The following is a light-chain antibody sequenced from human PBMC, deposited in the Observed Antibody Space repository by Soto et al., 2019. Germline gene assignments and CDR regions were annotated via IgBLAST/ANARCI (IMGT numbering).Light chain of an antibody. CDR3: SSYTSSITHV. Sequence: QSVLTQPASVSGSPGQSITISCTGTSSDVGRYNYVSWYQQHPGRAPKLMIYDVSNRPSGVSNRFSGSKSGNTASLTISGLQAEDEADYYCSSYTSSITHVFGTGTKLTVL. CDR1: SSDVGRYNY. J-gene: IGLJ1*01. CDR2: DVS. V-gene: IGLV2-14*03.